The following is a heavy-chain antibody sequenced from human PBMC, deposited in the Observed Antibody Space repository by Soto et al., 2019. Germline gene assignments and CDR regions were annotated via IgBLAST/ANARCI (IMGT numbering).Heavy chain of an antibody. CDR3: ARDTHDGTYLFDY. CDR1: GGSIRSYY. V-gene: IGHV4-59*01. CDR2: IYYSGST. D-gene: IGHD1-7*01. J-gene: IGHJ4*02. Sequence: SETLSLTFTDSGGSIRSYYWSWIRQPPGKGLEWIGYIYYSGSTNYNPSLKSRVTISVDTSKNQFSLKLSSVTAADTAVYYCARDTHDGTYLFDYWGQGTLVTVSS.